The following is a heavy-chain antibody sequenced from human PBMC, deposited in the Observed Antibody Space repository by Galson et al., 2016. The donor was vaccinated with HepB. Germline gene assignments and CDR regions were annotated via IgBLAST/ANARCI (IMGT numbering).Heavy chain of an antibody. CDR2: IYSGDSQ. CDR1: GFTVSSTF. Sequence: SLRLSCAASGFTVSSTFMTWVRQAPGKGLEWVSVIYSGDSQNYADSVKGRFTISSDNSKNTLYLQINSLRVEDTAVYYCARGKAVTGSDPLDPWGQGTLVTVSP. V-gene: IGHV3-53*01. CDR3: ARGKAVTGSDPLDP. D-gene: IGHD6-19*01. J-gene: IGHJ5*02.